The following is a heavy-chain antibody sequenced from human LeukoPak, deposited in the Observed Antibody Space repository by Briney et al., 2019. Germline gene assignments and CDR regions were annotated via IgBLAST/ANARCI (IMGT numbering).Heavy chain of an antibody. V-gene: IGHV3-21*01. J-gene: IGHJ4*02. CDR3: ARVAPYYYVPGAY. Sequence: PGGSLRLSCAASGFTFSSYSMNWVRQAPGKGLEWVSSISTSSIYIYYADSVKGRFTISRDNARNSLYLQMNSLRAEDTAVYYCARVAPYYYVPGAYWGQGTLVSVSS. CDR1: GFTFSSYS. D-gene: IGHD3-10*02. CDR2: ISTSSIYI.